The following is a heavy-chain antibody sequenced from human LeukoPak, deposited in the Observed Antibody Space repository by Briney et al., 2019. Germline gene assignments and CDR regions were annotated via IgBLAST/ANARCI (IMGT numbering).Heavy chain of an antibody. Sequence: PGGSLRLSCEASGFTFDNYWMSWVRQVPRKGPEWVANIKQDGSVEHYLDSVKGRFTISRDNAKNALFLQMNSLIPEDTAVYYCARWAGVTDQWGQGTLVTVYS. CDR2: IKQDGSVE. CDR1: GFTFDNYW. D-gene: IGHD5-18*01. V-gene: IGHV3-7*01. J-gene: IGHJ4*02. CDR3: ARWAGVTDQ.